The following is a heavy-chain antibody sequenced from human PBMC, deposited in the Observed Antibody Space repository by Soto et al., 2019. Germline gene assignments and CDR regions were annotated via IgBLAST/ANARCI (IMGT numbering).Heavy chain of an antibody. CDR1: GGSFSGYY. Sequence: SETLSLTCAVYGGSFSGYYCSWIRQPPWKGLEWIGEINHSGSTNYNPSLKSRVTISVDTSKNQFSPKLSSVTAADTAVYYCARGAGALRFLEWYPINFDDWGQGTLVAVCS. V-gene: IGHV4-34*01. D-gene: IGHD3-3*01. CDR3: ARGAGALRFLEWYPINFDD. CDR2: INHSGST. J-gene: IGHJ4*02.